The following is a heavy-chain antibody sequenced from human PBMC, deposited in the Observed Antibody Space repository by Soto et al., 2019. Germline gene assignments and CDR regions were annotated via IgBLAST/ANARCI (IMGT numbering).Heavy chain of an antibody. D-gene: IGHD6-13*01. CDR3: ARDRPIGRDIAAPFDP. J-gene: IGHJ5*02. Sequence: QVQLVQSGAEVKKPGSSVKVSCKASGGTFSSYAISWVRQAPGQGLEWMGGIIPIFGTANYARKFQGRVTITADESTSTAYMELSSLRSEDTAVYYCARDRPIGRDIAAPFDPWGKGTLVTVSS. CDR1: GGTFSSYA. CDR2: IIPIFGTA. V-gene: IGHV1-69*01.